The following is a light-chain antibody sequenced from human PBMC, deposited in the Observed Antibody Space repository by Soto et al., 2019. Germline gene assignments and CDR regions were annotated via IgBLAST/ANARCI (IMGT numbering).Light chain of an antibody. Sequence: QSVLTQPPSASGSPGQSVTISCTGTSSDVGAYNFVSWYRQLPGKAPKLLIYEVTKRPSGVPDRFSGSKSGNTASLTVSGLQAEDEADSYCSSYAGSATFVVFGGGTKVTVL. CDR2: EVT. J-gene: IGLJ2*01. V-gene: IGLV2-8*01. CDR3: SSYAGSATFVV. CDR1: SSDVGAYNF.